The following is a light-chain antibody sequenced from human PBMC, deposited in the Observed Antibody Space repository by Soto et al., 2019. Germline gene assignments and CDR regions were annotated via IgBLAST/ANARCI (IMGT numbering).Light chain of an antibody. CDR1: QSISTR. V-gene: IGKV1-5*01. Sequence: DIQMTKSPSPLSASVGDRVTITCRASQSISTRLAWYQQKPGKAPKLLIYDASSLESGVPSRFSGSASGTEFTLTISSLQPDDFATYYCQQYNSYSTFGQGTRWIS. CDR3: QQYNSYST. J-gene: IGKJ1*01. CDR2: DAS.